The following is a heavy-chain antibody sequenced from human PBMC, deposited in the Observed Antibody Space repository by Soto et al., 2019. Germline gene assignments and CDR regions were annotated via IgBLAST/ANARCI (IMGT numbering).Heavy chain of an antibody. V-gene: IGHV3-72*01. CDR3: ARETGQPNYYYYYYMDV. CDR1: GFTFSDHC. Sequence: GGSLRLSCAASGFTFSDHCMDWVRQAPGKGLKWVGRTRNKANSYTTEYAASVKGRFTISRDDSKNSLYLQMNSLKTEDTAVYYCARETGQPNYYYYYYMDVWGKGTTVTVSS. J-gene: IGHJ6*03. CDR2: TRNKANSYTT.